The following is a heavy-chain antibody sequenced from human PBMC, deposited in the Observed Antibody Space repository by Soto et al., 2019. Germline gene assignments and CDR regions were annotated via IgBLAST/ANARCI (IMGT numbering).Heavy chain of an antibody. J-gene: IGHJ4*02. CDR2: ISAKSGKT. Sequence: QLVQSGAEVKKPGASVKVSCKASGYTFTTSGFNWVRQAPGQGLAWMGWISAKSGKTNYAQKLQGRVTMTTDTSTSTVYMELKSLTSDDTASYYCTRAGASDWNYVSTSSWGQGTLVTVSS. V-gene: IGHV1-18*04. CDR3: TRAGASDWNYVSTSS. CDR1: GYTFTTSG. D-gene: IGHD1-7*01.